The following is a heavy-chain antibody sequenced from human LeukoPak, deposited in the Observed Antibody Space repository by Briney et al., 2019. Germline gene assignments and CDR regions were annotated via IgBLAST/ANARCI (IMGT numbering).Heavy chain of an antibody. CDR2: ISSSGSTI. J-gene: IGHJ6*02. CDR3: ARDYPPCSSGWYDDYYYGMDV. Sequence: GGSLRLSCAASGFTFSSYEMNWVRQAPGKGLEWVSYISSSGSTIYYADSVKGRFTISRDNAKNSLYLQMNSLRAEDTAVYYCARDYPPCSSGWYDDYYYGMDVWGQGTTVTVSS. D-gene: IGHD6-19*01. V-gene: IGHV3-48*03. CDR1: GFTFSSYE.